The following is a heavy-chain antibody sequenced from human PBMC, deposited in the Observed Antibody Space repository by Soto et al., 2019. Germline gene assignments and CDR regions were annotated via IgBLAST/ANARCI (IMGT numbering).Heavy chain of an antibody. V-gene: IGHV3-30*18. CDR1: GFTFSSYG. CDR2: ISYDGSNK. Sequence: EGSMRLSCAASGFTFSSYGMHCVRHAPGKGLEWVAVISYDGSNKYYGDSVKGRFTISRDNSKNRLYLQMNRLRAEDTAVYYCAQGSDRSSWLIPCEGYWG. J-gene: IGHJ4*01. D-gene: IGHD6-13*01. CDR3: AQGSDRSSWLIPCEGY.